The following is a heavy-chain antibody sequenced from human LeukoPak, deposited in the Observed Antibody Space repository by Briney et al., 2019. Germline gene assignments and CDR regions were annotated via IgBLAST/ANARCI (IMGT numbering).Heavy chain of an antibody. V-gene: IGHV3-74*01. Sequence: GGSLRLSCAASGFTFSSYWIHWVRQAPRKGLVWVARINTDGSYTSYAESVKGRFTISRDNAKNTLFLQMNSVRADDTAVYYCAMDMTGYYDYWGQGTLVTVSS. CDR2: INTDGSYT. CDR1: GFTFSSYW. CDR3: AMDMTGYYDY. D-gene: IGHD3-9*01. J-gene: IGHJ4*02.